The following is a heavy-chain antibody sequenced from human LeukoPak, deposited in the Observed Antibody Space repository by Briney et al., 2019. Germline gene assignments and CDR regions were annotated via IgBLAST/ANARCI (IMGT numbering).Heavy chain of an antibody. CDR3: AKGGLVRGVIITALFDY. CDR2: IYSGGST. J-gene: IGHJ4*02. Sequence: PGGSLRLSCAASGFTFGSNYMSWVRQTPGKGLEWVSLIYSGGSTYYADSVKGRFTISRDNSKNTLYLQMNSLRAEDTAVYYCAKGGLVRGVIITALFDYWGQGTLVTVSS. CDR1: GFTFGSNY. D-gene: IGHD3-10*01. V-gene: IGHV3-53*01.